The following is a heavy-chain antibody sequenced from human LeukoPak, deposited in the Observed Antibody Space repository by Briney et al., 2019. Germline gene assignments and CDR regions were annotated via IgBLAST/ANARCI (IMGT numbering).Heavy chain of an antibody. CDR1: GGTFSSYA. CDR3: ARDIDRVFNWFDP. V-gene: IGHV1-3*01. CDR2: INAGNGNT. J-gene: IGHJ5*02. D-gene: IGHD6-13*01. Sequence: GASVKVSCKASGGTFSSYAISWVRQAPGQGLEWMGWINAGNGNTKYSQKFQGRVTITRDTSATTVYMELSSLRSEDTAVYYCARDIDRVFNWFDPWGQGTLVTVSS.